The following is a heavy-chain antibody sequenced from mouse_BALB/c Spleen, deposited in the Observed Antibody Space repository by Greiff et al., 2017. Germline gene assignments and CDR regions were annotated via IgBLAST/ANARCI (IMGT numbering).Heavy chain of an antibody. V-gene: IGHV1-14*01. J-gene: IGHJ3*01. D-gene: IGHD3-1*01. Sequence: EVQLQQSGPELVKPGASVKMSCKASGYTFTSYVMHWVKQKPGQGLEWIGYINPYNDGTKYNEKFKGKATLTSDKSSSTAYMELSSLTSEDSAVYYCAREGTYSGFAYWGQGTLVTVSA. CDR2: INPYNDGT. CDR3: AREGTYSGFAY. CDR1: GYTFTSYV.